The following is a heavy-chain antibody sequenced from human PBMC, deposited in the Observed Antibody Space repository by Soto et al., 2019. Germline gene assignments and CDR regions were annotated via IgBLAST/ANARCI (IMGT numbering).Heavy chain of an antibody. Sequence: QVQLVESGGGVVQPGRSLRLSCAASGFTFSSYGMHWVRQAPGKGLEWVAVISYDGSNKYYADSVKGRFTISRDNSKNTLYLQMNSLRAEDTAVYYWAKDDTAMVTGGFDYWGQGTLVTVSS. CDR3: AKDDTAMVTGGFDY. CDR2: ISYDGSNK. V-gene: IGHV3-30*18. CDR1: GFTFSSYG. J-gene: IGHJ4*02. D-gene: IGHD5-18*01.